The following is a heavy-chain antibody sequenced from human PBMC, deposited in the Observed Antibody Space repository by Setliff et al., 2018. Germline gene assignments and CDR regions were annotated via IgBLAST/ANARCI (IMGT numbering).Heavy chain of an antibody. Sequence: GGSLRLSCAGSGFTFSSYSMNWVRQAPGKGLEWVSSISSSSSYIYYADSVKGRFTISRDNAKNSLYLQMNSLRAEDTAVYYCAREQQLVLDPTFDYWGQGTLVTVSS. J-gene: IGHJ4*02. CDR1: GFTFSSYS. CDR3: AREQQLVLDPTFDY. V-gene: IGHV3-21*01. D-gene: IGHD6-13*01. CDR2: ISSSSSYI.